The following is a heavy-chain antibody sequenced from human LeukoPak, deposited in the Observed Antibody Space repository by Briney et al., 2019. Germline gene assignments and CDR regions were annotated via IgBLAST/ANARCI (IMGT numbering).Heavy chain of an antibody. Sequence: PSETLSLTCAVSGGSISSGGYSWSWIRQPPGKGLEWIGYIYHSGSTYYNPSLKSRVTISVDRSKNQFSLKLSSVTAADTAVYYCARAPLNSLRFSNWFDPWGQGTLVTVSS. CDR2: IYHSGST. CDR3: ARAPLNSLRFSNWFDP. J-gene: IGHJ5*02. D-gene: IGHD3-3*01. CDR1: GGSISSGGYS. V-gene: IGHV4-30-2*01.